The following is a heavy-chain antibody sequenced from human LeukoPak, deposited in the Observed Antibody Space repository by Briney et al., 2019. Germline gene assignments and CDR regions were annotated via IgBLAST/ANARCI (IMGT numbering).Heavy chain of an antibody. CDR2: IKTDGSET. CDR3: TRDLNHDSSG. CDR1: GFSFSINL. D-gene: IGHD3-22*01. V-gene: IGHV3-7*01. Sequence: GGSLRLSRAPSGFSFSINLMSCVSAAPGKGRECVDNIKTDGSETYYRVSEKGRFTVSRHNAKNSVYLQMNSLRVEDTAVYFCTRDLNHDSSGWGQGTLVSVSS. J-gene: IGHJ4*02.